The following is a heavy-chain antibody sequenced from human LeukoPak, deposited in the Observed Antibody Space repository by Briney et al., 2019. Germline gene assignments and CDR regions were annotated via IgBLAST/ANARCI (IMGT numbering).Heavy chain of an antibody. CDR2: ISSSGGTM. J-gene: IGHJ2*01. CDR3: AELCLAEVGIRYTVAVSAFLLNRSSDL. Sequence: PGKVLEWFSYISSSGGTMYYADSVKGRFTISRDNAKNSLYLQMNSLRAEDTAVYYCAELCLAEVGIRYTVAVSAFLLNRSSDL. V-gene: IGHV3-48*03. D-gene: IGHD3-9*01.